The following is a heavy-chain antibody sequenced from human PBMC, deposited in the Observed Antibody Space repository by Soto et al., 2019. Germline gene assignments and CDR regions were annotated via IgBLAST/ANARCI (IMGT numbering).Heavy chain of an antibody. V-gene: IGHV3-30-3*01. J-gene: IGHJ6*02. D-gene: IGHD1-1*01. CDR3: ARVTPGNNLYYFSGLDV. CDR1: GFTFDTYG. CDR2: ISYEGSNT. Sequence: QVHLVQSGGGVAQPGRSLRLSCVASGFTFDTYGIHWVRQAPCKGLQWVALISYEGSNTYYADSVRGRFTISRDNSKNTLYLQINALRTDGTGVYYCARVTPGNNLYYFSGLDVWGRGTSVTVSS.